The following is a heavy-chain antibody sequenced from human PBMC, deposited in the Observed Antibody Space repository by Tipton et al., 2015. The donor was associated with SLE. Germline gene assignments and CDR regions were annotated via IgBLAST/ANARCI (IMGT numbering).Heavy chain of an antibody. D-gene: IGHD1-7*01. J-gene: IGHJ4*02. CDR2: ISGGRT. CDR3: AMRRGTADAFSYFDY. Sequence: SLRLSCSASGFISSSYWMSLVRQVPGKGLKWVSGISGGRTYYADSVKGRFSNSRDNSKNTLYLQMNSLRAEDTAVYYCAMRRGTADAFSYFDYWGQGMLVTVSS. V-gene: IGHV3-23*01. CDR1: GFISSSYW.